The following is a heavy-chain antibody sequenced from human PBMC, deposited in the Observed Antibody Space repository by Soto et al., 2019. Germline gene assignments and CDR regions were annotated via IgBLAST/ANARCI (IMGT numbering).Heavy chain of an antibody. J-gene: IGHJ4*02. CDR2: ISYDGSSK. CDR1: GFTFSSYG. V-gene: IGHV3-30*03. CDR3: ARDLSYEGNPSAFDY. D-gene: IGHD5-18*01. Sequence: QVQLVESGGGVVQPGRSLRLSCAASGFTFSSYGMHWVRQAPGKGLEWVAVISYDGSSKYYADSVKGRFTISRDNSKHTLYLQMNSLRPEDTAVYYCARDLSYEGNPSAFDYWGQGNLVTVSS.